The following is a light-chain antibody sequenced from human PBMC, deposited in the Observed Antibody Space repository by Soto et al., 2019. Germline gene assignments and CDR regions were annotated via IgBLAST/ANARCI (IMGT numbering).Light chain of an antibody. CDR2: GAS. Sequence: IVFTQAPGTLSLSPGERATLSCRASQSVFNNHIGWYQQKPGQAPRRLIFGASFRATGIPDRFSGSGSGTDFTLTISRLEPEDFAVYYCRQYGSSPTTFGQGTKVDIK. V-gene: IGKV3-20*01. CDR3: RQYGSSPTT. CDR1: QSVFNNH. J-gene: IGKJ1*01.